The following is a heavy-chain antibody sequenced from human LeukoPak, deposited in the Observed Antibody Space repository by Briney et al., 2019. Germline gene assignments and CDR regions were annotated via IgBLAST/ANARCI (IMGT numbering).Heavy chain of an antibody. D-gene: IGHD3-22*01. V-gene: IGHV1-2*06. CDR1: GYTFTGYY. CDR3: ARDPTYDSSGYPIDY. J-gene: IGHJ4*02. CDR2: INPNSGGT. Sequence: ASVKVSCKASGYTFTGYYMHWVRQAPGQGLEWMGRINPNSGGTNYAQKFQGRVTMTRDTSISTAYIELSRLRSDDTAVYYCARDPTYDSSGYPIDYWGQGTLVTVSS.